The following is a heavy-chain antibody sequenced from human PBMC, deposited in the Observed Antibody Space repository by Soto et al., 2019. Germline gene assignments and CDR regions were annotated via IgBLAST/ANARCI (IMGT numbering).Heavy chain of an antibody. J-gene: IGHJ4*02. CDR1: GFTFKHNA. Sequence: QVQLVESGGGVVQPGRSLTILCRASGFTFKHNAMHWIRQAPGKGLEWVADISYDGSTRTYADSVKGRFTISRDNSKNTLSLQMSALKGEDTAMYYCAREGIAESGPNYYDLWGQGTLVAVSS. V-gene: IGHV3-30-3*01. D-gene: IGHD3-10*01. CDR2: ISYDGSTR. CDR3: AREGIAESGPNYYDL.